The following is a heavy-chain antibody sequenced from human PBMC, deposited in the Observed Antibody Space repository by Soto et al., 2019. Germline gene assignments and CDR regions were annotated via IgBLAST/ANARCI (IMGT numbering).Heavy chain of an antibody. CDR3: ARVSRVYCSSTSCYFDYYYGMDV. J-gene: IGHJ6*02. D-gene: IGHD2-2*01. CDR2: IIPIFGIA. V-gene: IGHV1-69*13. CDR1: GGTFSSYA. Sequence: GASVKVSCKASGGTFSSYAISWVRQAPGQGLEWMGGIIPIFGIANYAQKFQGRVTITADESTSTAYMELSSLRSEDTAVYYCARVSRVYCSSTSCYFDYYYGMDVWGQGTTVTVSS.